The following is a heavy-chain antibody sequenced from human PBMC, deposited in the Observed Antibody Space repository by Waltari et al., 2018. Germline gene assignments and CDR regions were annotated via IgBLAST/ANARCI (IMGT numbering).Heavy chain of an antibody. J-gene: IGHJ4*02. CDR1: GYSISSGYY. V-gene: IGHV4-38-2*02. CDR2: IYHSGDT. D-gene: IGHD4-17*01. Sequence: QVQLQESGPGLVKPSETLSLTCAVSGYSISSGYYWGWIRQPPGKGLEWIGSIYHSGDTYDNPSRKRRVTISGDTSKNQFYLKLSSVTAADTAVYYCARDKLSYGYGDYRPFDYWGQGTLVTVSS. CDR3: ARDKLSYGYGDYRPFDY.